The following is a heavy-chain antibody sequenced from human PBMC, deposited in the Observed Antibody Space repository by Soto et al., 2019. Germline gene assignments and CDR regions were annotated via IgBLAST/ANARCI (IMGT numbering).Heavy chain of an antibody. CDR1: GFTFSSYA. CDR3: ARDLERYVVVNVDY. J-gene: IGHJ4*02. CDR2: ISYDGSNK. V-gene: IGHV3-30-3*01. D-gene: IGHD2-21*01. Sequence: QVQLVESGGGVVQPGRSLRLSCAASGFTFSSYAMHWVRQAPGKVLEWVAVISYDGSNKYYADSVKGRFNISRYNSKNTLYLQINSQIAEDTAVYYCARDLERYVVVNVDYWGQGTLVTVSS.